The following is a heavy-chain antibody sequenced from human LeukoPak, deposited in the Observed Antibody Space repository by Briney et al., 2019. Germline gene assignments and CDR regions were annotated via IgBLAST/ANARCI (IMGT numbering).Heavy chain of an antibody. CDR1: GYSISSGYY. J-gene: IGHJ3*02. Sequence: SETLSLTCTVSGYSISSGYYWGWIRQPPGKGLEWIGSIYHSGSTYYNPSLKSRVTISVDTSKNQFSLKLSSVTAADTAVYYCARDGYTGYSSNENAFDIWGQGTMVTVSS. D-gene: IGHD6-13*01. V-gene: IGHV4-38-2*02. CDR3: ARDGYTGYSSNENAFDI. CDR2: IYHSGST.